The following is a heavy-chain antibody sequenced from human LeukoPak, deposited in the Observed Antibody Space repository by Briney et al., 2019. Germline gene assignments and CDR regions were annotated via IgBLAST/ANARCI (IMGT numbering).Heavy chain of an antibody. V-gene: IGHV3-23*01. CDR1: GFTFSGYA. CDR2: ISGSGGST. Sequence: GGSLRLSCAASGFTFSGYAMSWVRQAPGKGLEWVSAISGSGGSTYYADSVKGRFTISRDNAKNSLYLQMNSLRAEDTAVYYCAELGITMIGGVWGKGTTVTISS. CDR3: AELGITMIGGV. J-gene: IGHJ6*04. D-gene: IGHD3-10*02.